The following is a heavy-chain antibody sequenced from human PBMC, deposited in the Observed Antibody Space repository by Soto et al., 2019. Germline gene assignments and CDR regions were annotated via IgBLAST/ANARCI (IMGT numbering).Heavy chain of an antibody. CDR1: GFTFSSYA. J-gene: IGHJ4*02. D-gene: IGHD3-16*02. Sequence: EVQLLESGGGLVQPGGSLRLSCAASGFTFSSYAMSWVRQAPGKGLEWVSAISGSGGSTYYADSVKGRFTVSRDNSKNTLHLQMNSLRAEDTAVYYCAKLVDYIWGSYRPFDYWGQGTLFTVSS. V-gene: IGHV3-23*01. CDR2: ISGSGGST. CDR3: AKLVDYIWGSYRPFDY.